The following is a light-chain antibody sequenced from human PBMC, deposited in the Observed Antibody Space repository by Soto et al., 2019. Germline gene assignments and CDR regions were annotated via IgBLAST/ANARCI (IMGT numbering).Light chain of an antibody. J-gene: IGKJ2*01. CDR1: QSILYNSNNEHS. CDR3: QQYYNSPYT. Sequence: DIVMTQSPDSLAVSLGERATINCKSSQSILYNSNNEHSLAWYQQRPGQPPQLLISWASTRESGVPDRFSGSGSGTDFTLTISSLQAEDVAVYYCQQYYNSPYTFGQGTKLEIK. V-gene: IGKV4-1*01. CDR2: WAS.